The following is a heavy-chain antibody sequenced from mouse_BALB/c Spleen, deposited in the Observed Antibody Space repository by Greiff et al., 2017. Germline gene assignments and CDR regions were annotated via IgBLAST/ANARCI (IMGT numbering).Heavy chain of an antibody. D-gene: IGHD3-3*01. V-gene: IGHV14-4*02. CDR1: GFNIKDYY. Sequence: VQLKESGAELVRSGASVKLSCTASGFNIKDYYMHWVKQRPEQGLEWIGWIDPENGDTEYAPKFQGKATMTADTSSNTTYLQLSSLTSEDTAVYYCNEGTPMDYWGQGTSVTVSS. CDR2: IDPENGDT. J-gene: IGHJ4*01. CDR3: NEGTPMDY.